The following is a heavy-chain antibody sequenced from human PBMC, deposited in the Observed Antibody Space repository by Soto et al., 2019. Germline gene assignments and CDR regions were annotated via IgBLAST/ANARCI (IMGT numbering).Heavy chain of an antibody. Sequence: SETLSLTCTVSGGSISSYYWSWIRQPPGKGLEWIGYIYYSGSTNYNPSLKSRVTISVDTSKNQFSLKLSSVTAADTAVYYCARVTSGFRFDYWGQGTLVTVSS. CDR3: ARVTSGFRFDY. CDR2: IYYSGST. CDR1: GGSISSYY. V-gene: IGHV4-59*01. J-gene: IGHJ4*02. D-gene: IGHD5-12*01.